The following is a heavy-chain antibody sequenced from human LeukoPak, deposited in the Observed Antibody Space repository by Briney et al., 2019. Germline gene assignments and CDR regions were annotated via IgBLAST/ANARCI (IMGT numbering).Heavy chain of an antibody. V-gene: IGHV3-7*03. CDR1: GVPFSSYS. CDR3: ARSIPYGTTWYGRSDY. Sequence: GGSLRLSCAASGVPFSSYSMTWVRQAPGKGLEWVANIKPDGTTKFYVDSVKGRFTISRDNALNPLYLQMNSLRAEDTAIYYCARSIPYGTTWYGRSDYWGQGTLVTVSS. CDR2: IKPDGTTK. D-gene: IGHD6-13*01. J-gene: IGHJ4*02.